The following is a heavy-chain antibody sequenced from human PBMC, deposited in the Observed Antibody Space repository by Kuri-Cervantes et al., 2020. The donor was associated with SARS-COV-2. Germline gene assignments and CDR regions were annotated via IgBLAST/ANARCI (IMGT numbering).Heavy chain of an antibody. V-gene: IGHV3-23*01. CDR2: ISGSGGST. J-gene: IGHJ4*02. CDR3: ARDLSYEGSGYYYLDS. D-gene: IGHD3-22*01. CDR1: GFTFSSYA. Sequence: LSLTCAASGFTFSSYAMSWVRQAPGKGLEWVSAISGSGGSTYYADSVKGRFTISRDNSKNTLYLQMNSLRAEDTAVYYCARDLSYEGSGYYYLDSWGRGTLVTVSS.